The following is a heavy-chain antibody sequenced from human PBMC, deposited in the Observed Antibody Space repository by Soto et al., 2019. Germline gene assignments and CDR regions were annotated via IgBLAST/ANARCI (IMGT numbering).Heavy chain of an antibody. V-gene: IGHV3-33*01. CDR3: ARDGPSLYGDYRVAFDI. J-gene: IGHJ3*02. D-gene: IGHD4-17*01. CDR1: GFTFSSYG. CDR2: IWYDGSNK. Sequence: QVQLVESGGGVVQPGRSLRLSCAASGFTFSSYGMHWVRQAPGKALEWVAVIWYDGSNKYYADSVKGRFTISRDNSKKTLYLQMNSLRAEDTAVYYCARDGPSLYGDYRVAFDIWGQGTMVSVSS.